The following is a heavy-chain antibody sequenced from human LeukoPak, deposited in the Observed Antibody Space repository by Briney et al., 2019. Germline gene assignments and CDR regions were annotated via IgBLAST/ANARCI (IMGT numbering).Heavy chain of an antibody. CDR2: IDSGGST. Sequence: GGSLRLSCASSGFTVSSNYMSWVRQAPGKGLEWVSVIDSGGSTNYADSVKGRFTISRDSSKNTLYLQMNSLRAEDTAVYYCARDLGGRMGLSAVWGQGTTVTVSS. CDR3: ARDLGGRMGLSAV. D-gene: IGHD5-24*01. J-gene: IGHJ6*02. V-gene: IGHV3-53*01. CDR1: GFTVSSNY.